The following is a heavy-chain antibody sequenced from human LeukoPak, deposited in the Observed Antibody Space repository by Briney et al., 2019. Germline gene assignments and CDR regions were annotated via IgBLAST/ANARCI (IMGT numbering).Heavy chain of an antibody. D-gene: IGHD2-2*01. J-gene: IGHJ4*02. Sequence: GGSLRLSCAASGFTFSSYSMNWVRQAPGKGLEWVSYISSSSSTIYYADSVKGRFTISRDNAKNSLYLQMNSLRAEDTAVYYCARRPLCSTSSCYDFDYWGQGTLVTVSS. V-gene: IGHV3-48*01. CDR1: GFTFSSYS. CDR3: ARRPLCSTSSCYDFDY. CDR2: ISSSSSTI.